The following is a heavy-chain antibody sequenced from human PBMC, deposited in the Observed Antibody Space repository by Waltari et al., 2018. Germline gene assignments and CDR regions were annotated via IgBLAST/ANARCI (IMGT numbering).Heavy chain of an antibody. Sequence: EVQLVESGGGLVQPGGSLRLSCTASGFTFVNYWMSWVRQAPGKGLKWVAYIKEDGTEESYLDSLKGRFTISRDDAKNSLHLQMNSLRVEDTAIYYCARVSKGIHFDYWGQGTLVTVSS. CDR3: ARVSKGIHFDY. V-gene: IGHV3-7*04. CDR1: GFTFVNYW. J-gene: IGHJ4*02. CDR2: IKEDGTEE.